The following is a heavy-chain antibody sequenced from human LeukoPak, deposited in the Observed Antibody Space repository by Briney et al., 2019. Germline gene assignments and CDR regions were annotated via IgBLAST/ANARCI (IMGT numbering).Heavy chain of an antibody. CDR2: INPNSGGT. CDR3: ARSYPSDAFDM. Sequence: ASVKVSCKASGYTFTVYYMHWLRQVPGQGLEWMGWINPNSGGTNYAQEFQGRVTVTRDTSISTAYMELSSLRSDDTAVYSCARSYPSDAFDMWGQGTMVTVSS. J-gene: IGHJ3*02. CDR1: GYTFTVYY. V-gene: IGHV1-2*02.